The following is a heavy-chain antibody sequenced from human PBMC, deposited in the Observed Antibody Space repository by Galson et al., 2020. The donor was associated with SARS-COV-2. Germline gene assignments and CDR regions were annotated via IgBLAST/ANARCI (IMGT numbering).Heavy chain of an antibody. CDR3: ARDLVVRGATY. D-gene: IGHD3-10*01. Sequence: QAGGSLRLSCAASGFTVSSNYMSWVRQAPGKGLEWVSVIYSGGSTYYADSVKGRFTISKDNSKNTLYLQMNSLRAEDTAVYYCARDLVVRGATYWGQGTLVTVSS. CDR2: IYSGGST. J-gene: IGHJ4*02. V-gene: IGHV3-66*01. CDR1: GFTVSSNY.